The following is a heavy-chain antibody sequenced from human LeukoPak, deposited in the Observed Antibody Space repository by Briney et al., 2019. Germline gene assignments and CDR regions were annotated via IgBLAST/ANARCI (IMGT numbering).Heavy chain of an antibody. J-gene: IGHJ5*02. CDR3: SKGTTASYREALES. D-gene: IGHD2-21*02. Sequence: GGSLRLSCTASGFSFGDFAMHWVRQAPGKGLECVSGISWTSSDRGYADSVKGRFTISRDNAQKSLYLQMNSLRADDTAFYYCSKGTTASYREALESWGQGTLVTVSS. CDR2: ISWTSSDR. CDR1: GFSFGDFA. V-gene: IGHV3-9*01.